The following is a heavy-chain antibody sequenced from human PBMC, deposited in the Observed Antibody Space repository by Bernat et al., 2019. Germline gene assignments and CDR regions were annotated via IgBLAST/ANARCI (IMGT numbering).Heavy chain of an antibody. CDR1: GGTFSSYA. CDR3: ARVANEDSSGYYYNGGDY. Sequence: QVQLVQSGAEVKKPGSSVKVSCKASGGTFSSYAISWVRQAPGQGLEWMGGIIPIFGTANYAQKFQGRVTITADESTSTAYMELSSLRSEDTAVYYCARVANEDSSGYYYNGGDYWGQGTLVTVSS. D-gene: IGHD3-22*01. J-gene: IGHJ4*02. CDR2: IIPIFGTA. V-gene: IGHV1-69*01.